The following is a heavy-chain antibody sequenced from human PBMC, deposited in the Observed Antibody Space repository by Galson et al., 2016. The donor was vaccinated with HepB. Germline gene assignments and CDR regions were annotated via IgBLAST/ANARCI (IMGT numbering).Heavy chain of an antibody. CDR3: ASAYLTDYSTSGGTDY. V-gene: IGHV3-30-3*01. CDR1: GFNFSNYA. CDR2: ISYDGSKE. D-gene: IGHD4-11*01. J-gene: IGHJ4*02. Sequence: SLRLSCAASGFNFSNYAINWVRQAPGKGLEWVAVISYDGSKEYYSDSVKGRFTISRDNSKNTLYLQMASLRAEDTAVYYCASAYLTDYSTSGGTDYWGQGTLVTVSS.